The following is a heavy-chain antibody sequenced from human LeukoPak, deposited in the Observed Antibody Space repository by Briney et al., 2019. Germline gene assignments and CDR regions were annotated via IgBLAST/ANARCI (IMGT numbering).Heavy chain of an antibody. Sequence: GRSLRLSCAASGFTFDDYAMHWVRQAPGKGLEWVSGISWNRGSIGYADSVKGRFTISRDNAKNSLYMQMNSLRAEDTALYYCAKGSGYSSSRYFDYWGQGTLVTVSS. CDR2: ISWNRGSI. CDR3: AKGSGYSSSRYFDY. D-gene: IGHD6-13*01. V-gene: IGHV3-9*01. J-gene: IGHJ4*02. CDR1: GFTFDDYA.